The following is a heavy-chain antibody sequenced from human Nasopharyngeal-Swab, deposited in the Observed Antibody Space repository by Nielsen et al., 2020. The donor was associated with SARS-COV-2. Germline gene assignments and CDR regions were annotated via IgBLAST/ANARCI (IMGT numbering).Heavy chain of an antibody. CDR1: GFTFNNYN. V-gene: IGHV3-21*01. D-gene: IGHD3-3*01. Sequence: GGSLRLSCAASGFTFNNYNFNWVRQAPGKGLEWVSSISSSSSYIYYADSVKGRFTISRDNAKNSPYLQMNSLRAEDTAAYYCARDGLDYDFWSAYFMDVWGQGTTVTVSS. CDR2: ISSSSSYI. CDR3: ARDGLDYDFWSAYFMDV. J-gene: IGHJ6*02.